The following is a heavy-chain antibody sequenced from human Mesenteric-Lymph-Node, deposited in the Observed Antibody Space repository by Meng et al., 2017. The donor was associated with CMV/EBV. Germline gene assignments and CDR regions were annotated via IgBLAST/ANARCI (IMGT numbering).Heavy chain of an antibody. CDR2: IDPNNGGT. D-gene: IGHD5-24*01. CDR1: GYTFTSYG. CDR3: GRHGTSYYAMDV. J-gene: IGHJ6*02. Sequence: ASVKVSCKASGYTFTSYGISWVRQAPGQGLEWMGWIDPNNGGTKYAQKFQDRFTMTRDTSISTAYMELSRLRSDDTAVYYCGRHGTSYYAMDVWGQGTSVTVSS. V-gene: IGHV1-2*02.